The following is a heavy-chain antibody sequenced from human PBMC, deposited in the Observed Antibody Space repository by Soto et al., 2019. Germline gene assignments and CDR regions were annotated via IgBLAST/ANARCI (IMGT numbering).Heavy chain of an antibody. CDR2: ISYDGSNK. CDR1: GFTFSSYA. J-gene: IGHJ4*02. Sequence: GGSLRLSCAASGFTFSSYAMHWVRQAPGKGLEWVAVISYDGSNKYYADSVKGRFTISRDNSKNTLYLQMNSLRAEDTVVYYCARGLRGIVVVSYFDYWGQGTLVTAPQ. V-gene: IGHV3-30-3*01. D-gene: IGHD3-22*01. CDR3: ARGLRGIVVVSYFDY.